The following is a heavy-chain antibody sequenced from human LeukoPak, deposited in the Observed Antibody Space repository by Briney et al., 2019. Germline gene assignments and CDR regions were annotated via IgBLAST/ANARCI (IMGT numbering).Heavy chain of an antibody. V-gene: IGHV1-69*01. D-gene: IGHD5-12*01. CDR1: GGTFSSYA. J-gene: IGHJ4*02. Sequence: AASVKVSCKASGGTFSSYAISWVRQAPGQGLEWMGGIVPIFGTTKYAQKFQGRVTLTADESTSTAYMELSSLRSEDTAFYYCARDPGHSGGQKWGQGTLVTVSS. CDR2: IVPIFGTT. CDR3: ARDPGHSGGQK.